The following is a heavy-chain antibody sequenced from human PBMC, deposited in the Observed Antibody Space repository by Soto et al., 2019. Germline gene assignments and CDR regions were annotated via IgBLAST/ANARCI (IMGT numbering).Heavy chain of an antibody. Sequence: SETLSLTCTVSGGSISSYYWSWVRQPPGKGLEWIGYLYHSGSTNYNPYNPSLKGRVTISVDTSKNQFSLKLTSVTAADTAVYYCARGPSWSGYNGFDPWGQGTLVTVSS. CDR3: ARGPSWSGYNGFDP. CDR1: GGSISSYY. CDR2: LYHSGST. V-gene: IGHV4-59*01. D-gene: IGHD3-3*01. J-gene: IGHJ5*02.